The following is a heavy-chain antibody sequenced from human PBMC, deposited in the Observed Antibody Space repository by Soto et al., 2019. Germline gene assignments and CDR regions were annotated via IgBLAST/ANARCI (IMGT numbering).Heavy chain of an antibody. CDR2: ISSSSSYI. Sequence: GESLKISCAASGFTFSSYSMNWVRQAPGKGLEWVSSISSSSSYIYYADSVKGRFTISRDNAKNSLYLQMNSLRAEDTAVYYCARDSDRSGSYYYFDYWGQGTLVTVSS. V-gene: IGHV3-21*01. J-gene: IGHJ4*02. D-gene: IGHD3-10*01. CDR1: GFTFSSYS. CDR3: ARDSDRSGSYYYFDY.